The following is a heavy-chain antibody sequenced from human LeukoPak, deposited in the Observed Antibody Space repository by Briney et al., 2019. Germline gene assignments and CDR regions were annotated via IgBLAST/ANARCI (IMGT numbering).Heavy chain of an antibody. CDR2: MNPNSGNT. CDR1: GYTFTSYD. Sequence: ASVNVSCKASGYTFTSYDINWVRQATGQGIEWMGWMNPNSGNTGYAQKFQGRVTMTRNTSISTAYMELSSLRSEDTAVYYCAREVAAAGTPMSGWGQGTLVTVSS. CDR3: AREVAAAGTPMSG. J-gene: IGHJ4*02. V-gene: IGHV1-8*01. D-gene: IGHD6-13*01.